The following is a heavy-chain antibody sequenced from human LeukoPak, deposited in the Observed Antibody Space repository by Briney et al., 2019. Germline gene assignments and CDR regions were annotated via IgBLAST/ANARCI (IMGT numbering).Heavy chain of an antibody. CDR2: IDTDESRT. Sequence: GGALRLSCGASGFTLSSYWMHWGRQVPGGGLVWVSRIDTDESRTNYADSVKGRFTISRDDAKNTLYLQMNSLRAEDTAVYYCTRGLLGIDYWGQGTLVTVSS. V-gene: IGHV3-74*01. D-gene: IGHD2-8*02. CDR3: TRGLLGIDY. CDR1: GFTLSSYW. J-gene: IGHJ4*02.